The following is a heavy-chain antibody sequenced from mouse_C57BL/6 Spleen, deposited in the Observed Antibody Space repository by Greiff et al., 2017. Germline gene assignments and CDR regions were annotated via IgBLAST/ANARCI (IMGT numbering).Heavy chain of an antibody. CDR2: INPSTGGT. J-gene: IGHJ3*01. CDR1: GYSFTGYY. CDR3: GRDCWFAY. V-gene: IGHV1-42*01. Sequence: VQLKESGPELVKPGASVKISCKASGYSFTGYYMNWVKQSPEQSLEWIGEINPSTGGTTYTQKFKAKATLTVDKSSSTAYMQLKSLTSEDSADYYCGRDCWFAYWGQGTLVTVSA.